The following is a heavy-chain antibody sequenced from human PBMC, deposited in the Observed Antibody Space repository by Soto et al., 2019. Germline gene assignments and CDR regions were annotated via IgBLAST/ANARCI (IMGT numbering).Heavy chain of an antibody. J-gene: IGHJ4*02. D-gene: IGHD3-16*02. CDR2: ISGSGGST. V-gene: IGHV3-23*01. CDR1: GFTFSSYA. Sequence: GGSLRLSCAASGFTFSSYAMSWVRQAPGKGLEWVSAISGSGGSTYYADSVKGRFTISRDNSKSTLYLQMNSLRAEDTAVYYCAKGIGELSAPRWGQGTLVTVSS. CDR3: AKGIGELSAPR.